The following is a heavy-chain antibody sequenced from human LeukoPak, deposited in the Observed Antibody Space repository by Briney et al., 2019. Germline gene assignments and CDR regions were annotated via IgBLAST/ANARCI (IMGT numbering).Heavy chain of an antibody. Sequence: ASVKVSCKASGYTFTSYYMHWVRQAPGQGLEWMGIINPSGGSTSYAQKFQGRVTMTRDMSMSTVYMELSSLRSEDTAVYYCAREADCGSCYSKLVRYFDYWGQGTLVTVSS. CDR1: GYTFTSYY. V-gene: IGHV1-46*01. CDR3: AREADCGSCYSKLVRYFDY. CDR2: INPSGGST. D-gene: IGHD2-15*01. J-gene: IGHJ4*02.